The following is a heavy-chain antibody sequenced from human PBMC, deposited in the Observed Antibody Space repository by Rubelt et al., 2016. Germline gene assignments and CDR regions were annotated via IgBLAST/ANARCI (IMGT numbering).Heavy chain of an antibody. J-gene: IGHJ4*02. Sequence: QVQLVESGGGVVQPGRSLRLSCAASGFTFSNYAMHWVRQAPGKGLEWVAFIRYDGSNKYYAESVKGRFTISRDNSKNTLYLQMNSLRAEDTAVYYCARDPDYCSGGHCYAFDSWGQGTLVTVSS. CDR1: GFTFSNYA. CDR2: IRYDGSNK. V-gene: IGHV3-30*02. CDR3: ARDPDYCSGGHCYAFDS. D-gene: IGHD2-15*01.